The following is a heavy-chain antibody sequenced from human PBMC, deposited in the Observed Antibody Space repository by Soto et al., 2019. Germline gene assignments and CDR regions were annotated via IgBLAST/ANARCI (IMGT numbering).Heavy chain of an antibody. CDR1: GFTVSSNY. D-gene: IGHD3-22*01. V-gene: IGHV3-66*01. CDR2: IYSGGST. Sequence: GALRLSCAASGFTVSSNYMSWVRQAPGKGLEWVSVIYSGGSTYYADSVKGRFTISRDNSKNTLYLQMNSLRAEDTAVYYCARESEYYDSSRYSIDIFDYWGQRTLVTVSS. CDR3: ARESEYYDSSRYSIDIFDY. J-gene: IGHJ4*02.